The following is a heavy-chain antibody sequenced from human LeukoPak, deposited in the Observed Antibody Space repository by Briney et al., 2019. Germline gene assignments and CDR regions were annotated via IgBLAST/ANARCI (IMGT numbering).Heavy chain of an antibody. Sequence: GGSLRLSCAASGVTFSSYGMSCVRQAPGKGRECVSAISGSGGSTYYAESVQGRFTISRDNSKNTLYLQMNSLRAEDTAVYYCARTPNSGYADYWGQGTLVTVSS. CDR1: GVTFSSYG. J-gene: IGHJ4*02. CDR2: ISGSGGST. V-gene: IGHV3-23*01. CDR3: ARTPNSGYADY. D-gene: IGHD5-12*01.